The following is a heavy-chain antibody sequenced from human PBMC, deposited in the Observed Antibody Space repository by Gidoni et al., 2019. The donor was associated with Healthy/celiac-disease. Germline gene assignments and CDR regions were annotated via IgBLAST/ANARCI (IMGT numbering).Heavy chain of an antibody. J-gene: IGHJ4*02. V-gene: IGHV3-33*01. D-gene: IGHD5-18*01. CDR3: ARDEDTVIDFDY. Sequence: QVQLVESGGGVVQPGRSLRLSCAASGFIFSTYGMHWVRQAPGKGLEWVAIIWYDGSKKSYADSVKGRFTISRDNSKNTLYLQMNSLRAEDTAVYYCARDEDTVIDFDYWGQGTLVTVSS. CDR1: GFIFSTYG. CDR2: IWYDGSKK.